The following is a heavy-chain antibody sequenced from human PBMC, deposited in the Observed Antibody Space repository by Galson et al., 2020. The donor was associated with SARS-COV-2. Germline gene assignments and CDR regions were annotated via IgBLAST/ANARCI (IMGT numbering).Heavy chain of an antibody. CDR1: GGTFSTYA. D-gene: IGHD3-22*01. V-gene: IGHV1-69*13. J-gene: IGHJ4*02. CDR3: ARGGAGSGYYSSRHFDY. Sequence: SVKVSCKASGGTFSTYAISWVRQAPGQGLEWMGGIIPMFRTANYAQKFQGRVTITADESTSTAYMELSSLRSEDTAVYYCARGGAGSGYYSSRHFDYWGQGTLVTVSS. CDR2: IIPMFRTA.